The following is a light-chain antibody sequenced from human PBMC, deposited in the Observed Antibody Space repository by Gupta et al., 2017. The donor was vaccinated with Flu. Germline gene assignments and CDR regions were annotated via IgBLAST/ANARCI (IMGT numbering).Light chain of an antibody. V-gene: IGKV2-30*01. CDR3: MQGSRWPWA. Sequence: DVVMPQSSLLLPVTLGRLASISCRSSQSLVYSDGNTYLQWFQQRPGQSPRRLIYQVSHRESGVPDRFSGSGSGTDFTLKISSVVAEDVGVYYCMQGSRWPWAFGQGTKVEIK. CDR2: QVS. CDR1: QSLVYSDGNTY. J-gene: IGKJ1*01.